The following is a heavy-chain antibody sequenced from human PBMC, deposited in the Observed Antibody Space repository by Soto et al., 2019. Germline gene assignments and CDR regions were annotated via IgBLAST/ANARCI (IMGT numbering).Heavy chain of an antibody. CDR1: GFTFSSYG. D-gene: IGHD6-13*01. J-gene: IGHJ4*02. V-gene: IGHV3-30*18. Sequence: GGSLRLSCAASGFTFSSYGMHWVRQAPGKGLEWVAVISYDGSKKYYADSVKGRFTISRDNSKNTLYLQMNSLRVEDTAVYYCAKGGPFSIAAAGTQWGQGTLVTVSS. CDR2: ISYDGSKK. CDR3: AKGGPFSIAAAGTQ.